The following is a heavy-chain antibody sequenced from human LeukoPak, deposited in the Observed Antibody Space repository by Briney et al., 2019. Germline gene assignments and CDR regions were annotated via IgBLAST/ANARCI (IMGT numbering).Heavy chain of an antibody. D-gene: IGHD2-15*01. J-gene: IGHJ5*02. CDR2: IYYSGST. Sequence: PSQTLSLTCTVSSGSISSGGYYWSWIRQHPGKGLEWIGYIYYSGSTYYNPSLKSRVTISVDTSKNQFSLKLSSVTAADTAVYYCASLYPAGNWFDPWGQGTLVTVSS. CDR3: ASLYPAGNWFDP. CDR1: SGSISSGGYY. V-gene: IGHV4-31*03.